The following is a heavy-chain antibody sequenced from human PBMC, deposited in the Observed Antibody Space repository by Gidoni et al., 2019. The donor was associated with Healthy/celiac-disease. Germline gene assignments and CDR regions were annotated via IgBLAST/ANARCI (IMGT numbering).Heavy chain of an antibody. Sequence: QVQLQESGPGLVKPSETLSLTCPVSGGSLSSYYWSWIRQPPGKGLGWIGYIYYRGSTNYNPSLKSRVTISVDTSKNQFSLKLSSVTAADTAVYYCARAWAGYCSGGSCPSFYFDYWGQGTLVTVSS. CDR2: IYYRGST. CDR3: ARAWAGYCSGGSCPSFYFDY. J-gene: IGHJ4*02. V-gene: IGHV4-59*01. D-gene: IGHD2-15*01. CDR1: GGSLSSYY.